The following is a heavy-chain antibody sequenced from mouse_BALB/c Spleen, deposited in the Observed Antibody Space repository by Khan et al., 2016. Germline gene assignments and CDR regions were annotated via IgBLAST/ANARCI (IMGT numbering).Heavy chain of an antibody. CDR3: AYEGYYAWLTS. J-gene: IGHJ3*01. D-gene: IGHD2-3*01. CDR1: GYSITSDFA. Sequence: EVQLQESGPGLVKPSQSLSLTCTVTGYSITSDFAWNWIRQFPGNKLEWLGYISFSGNSHYNPSLKSRISITRDTSKNQFFLQLNSVTTEDTATYYCAYEGYYAWLTSWGQGTLVTVSA. V-gene: IGHV3-2*02. CDR2: ISFSGNS.